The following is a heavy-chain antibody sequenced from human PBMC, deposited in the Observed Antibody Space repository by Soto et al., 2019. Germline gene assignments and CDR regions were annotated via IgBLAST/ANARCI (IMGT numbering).Heavy chain of an antibody. CDR3: ARGQRFSDSFDP. CDR1: GGAISGYY. CDR2: IYSSGGT. D-gene: IGHD3-3*01. V-gene: IGHV4-4*07. Sequence: SETLSLTCTVSGGAISGYYWTWIRQSSGKGLEWIGRIYSSGGTKYNPSLQSRVTMSLDTSKNQFSLRLTSVTAADTAVYYCARGQRFSDSFDPWGQGTLVTVSS. J-gene: IGHJ5*02.